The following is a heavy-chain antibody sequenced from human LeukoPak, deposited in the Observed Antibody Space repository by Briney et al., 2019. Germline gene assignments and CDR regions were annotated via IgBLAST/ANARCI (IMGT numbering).Heavy chain of an antibody. V-gene: IGHV4-4*07. CDR2: IYTSGST. J-gene: IGHJ4*02. D-gene: IGHD6-19*01. Sequence: SETLSLTCTVSGGSISTYYWSWIRQPAGKGLEWIGRIYTSGSTNYNPSLKSRVTMSVDTSKNQFSLKLSSVTAADTAVYYCARGHIAVAGLWAPPGEYFDYWGQGTLVTVSS. CDR3: ARGHIAVAGLWAPPGEYFDY. CDR1: GGSISTYY.